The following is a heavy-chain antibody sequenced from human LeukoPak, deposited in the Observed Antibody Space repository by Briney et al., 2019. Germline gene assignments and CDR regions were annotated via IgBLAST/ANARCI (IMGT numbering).Heavy chain of an antibody. CDR2: MNPNSGNT. V-gene: IGHV1-8*01. CDR3: ARPYCSSTSCLDFDP. CDR1: GYTFTSYD. D-gene: IGHD2-2*01. J-gene: IGHJ5*02. Sequence: ASVTVSCKASGYTFTSYDINWVRQAPGQGLEWMGWMNPNSGNTDYAQKFQGSVTMTRNTSISTAYMELSSLRSEDTAVYYCARPYCSSTSCLDFDPWGQGTLVTVSS.